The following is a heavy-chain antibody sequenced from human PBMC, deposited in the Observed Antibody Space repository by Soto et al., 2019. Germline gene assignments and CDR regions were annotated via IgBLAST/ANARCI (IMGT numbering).Heavy chain of an antibody. CDR1: GFTFSNAW. CDR3: TTDPARYYGPAPLDY. D-gene: IGHD3-10*01. Sequence: GGSLRLSCGASGFTFSNAWMNWVRQAPGKGLEWVGRIKNKADGGTTAYAAPVKGRFTISRDDSKNMLYLQVNSLKTEDTAVYYCTTDPARYYGPAPLDYWGQGTLVTLSS. CDR2: IKNKADGGTT. J-gene: IGHJ4*02. V-gene: IGHV3-15*07.